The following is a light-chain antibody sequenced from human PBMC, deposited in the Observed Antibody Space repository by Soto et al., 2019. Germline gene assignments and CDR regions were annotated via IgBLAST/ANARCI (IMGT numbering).Light chain of an antibody. CDR1: QSVSNTY. CDR2: GAS. Sequence: EILLTQSPGTLSLSPGVRATLSCRASQSVSNTYLAWYQQKRGQAPRLPIYGASSRDTGIPDRFSGSGAGTDLTLTISRLEPEEFAVYCCKQYGWLPPYTFGQGTELEIK. CDR3: KQYGWLPPYT. V-gene: IGKV3-20*01. J-gene: IGKJ2*01.